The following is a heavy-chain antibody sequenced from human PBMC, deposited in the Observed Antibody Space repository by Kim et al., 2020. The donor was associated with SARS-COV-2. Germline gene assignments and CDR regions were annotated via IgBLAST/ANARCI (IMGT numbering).Heavy chain of an antibody. CDR3: ARDRAFGDYDSSDY. Sequence: AHPVKGRFTISRANSKNPLYLQMNSLRAEDTAVYYCARDRAFGDYDSSDYWGQGTLVTVSS. V-gene: IGHV3-30*07. J-gene: IGHJ4*02. D-gene: IGHD3-22*01.